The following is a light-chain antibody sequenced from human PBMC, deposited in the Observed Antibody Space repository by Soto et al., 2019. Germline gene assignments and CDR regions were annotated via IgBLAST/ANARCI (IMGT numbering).Light chain of an antibody. CDR3: MQGLTTPLT. Sequence: DIVMTQSPLSLPVTPGEPASISCRSSRSILSSNGYNYLDWYVQRPGQSPQLLIHLASNRASGVSDRFSGSGSGTDFTLKISRVEAEDVGVYYCMQGLTTPLTFGGGTKVEIK. CDR2: LAS. V-gene: IGKV2-28*01. CDR1: RSILSSNGYNY. J-gene: IGKJ4*01.